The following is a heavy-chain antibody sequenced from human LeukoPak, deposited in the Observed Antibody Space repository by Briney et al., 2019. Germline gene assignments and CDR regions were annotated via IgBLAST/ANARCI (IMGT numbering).Heavy chain of an antibody. Sequence: GGSLRLSCAASGFTFSSYSMNWVRQAPGKGLEWVSYISSSSSTIYYADSVKGRFTISRDNAKNSLYLQMNSLRAEDTAVYYCARASPKIRSSWHTNFDYWGQGTLVTVSS. D-gene: IGHD6-13*01. J-gene: IGHJ4*02. CDR1: GFTFSSYS. CDR3: ARASPKIRSSWHTNFDY. CDR2: ISSSSSTI. V-gene: IGHV3-48*01.